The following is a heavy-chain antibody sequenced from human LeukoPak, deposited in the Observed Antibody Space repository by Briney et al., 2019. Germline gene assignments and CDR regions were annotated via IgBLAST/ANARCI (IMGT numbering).Heavy chain of an antibody. D-gene: IGHD4-17*01. J-gene: IGHJ4*02. V-gene: IGHV3-23*01. CDR1: GFTFCGYA. CDR3: AKVLRNYADLNRLGYYFDY. Sequence: PGGSLRLSCAASGFTFCGYAMSWVRPAPGKGLEWVSAISGSGGSTYYADSVKGRFTISRDNSKNTLYLQMNSLRAEDTAVYYCAKVLRNYADLNRLGYYFDYWGQGTLVTVPS. CDR2: ISGSGGST.